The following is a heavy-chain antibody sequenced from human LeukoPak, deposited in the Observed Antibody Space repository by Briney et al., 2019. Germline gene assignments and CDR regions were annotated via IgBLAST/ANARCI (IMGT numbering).Heavy chain of an antibody. J-gene: IGHJ3*02. CDR2: ISAYNGNT. CDR1: GYTFTSYG. D-gene: IGHD2-2*01. CDR3: ARGGDCSSTSCYAYMDAFDI. Sequence: ASVKVSCKASGYTFTSYGISWVRQAPGQGLEWMGWISAYNGNTNYAQKLQGRVTMTTDTSTSTAYMELRSLRSDDTAVYYCARGGDCSSTSCYAYMDAFDIWGQGTMVTVSS. V-gene: IGHV1-18*01.